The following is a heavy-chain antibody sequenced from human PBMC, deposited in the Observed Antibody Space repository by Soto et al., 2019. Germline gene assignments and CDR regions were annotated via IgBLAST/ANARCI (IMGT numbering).Heavy chain of an antibody. J-gene: IGHJ5*02. CDR2: IYYSGST. V-gene: IGHV4-31*03. CDR3: ARVPPPIVAVVAATPVVWFDP. CDR1: GGSISRGGYY. D-gene: IGHD2-15*01. Sequence: QVQLQESGPGLVKPSQTLSLTCTVSGGSISRGGYYWSWIRQHPGKGLEWIGYIYYSGSTYYNPSPKSRLTISVENSKNQFSLKLTSVTAADTAVYFWARVPPPIVAVVAATPVVWFDPWGQGTLVTVSS.